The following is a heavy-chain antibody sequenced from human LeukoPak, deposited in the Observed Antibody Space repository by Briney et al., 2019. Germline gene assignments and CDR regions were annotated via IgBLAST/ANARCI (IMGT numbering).Heavy chain of an antibody. V-gene: IGHV3-7*03. CDR1: GFTFSSYA. CDR2: IRADGTEK. CDR3: SRRLDY. Sequence: PWGALRLSCAASGFTFSSYAMSWVRQAPGKGLEWVANIRADGTEKYYVDFVKGRFTISRDNAKNSLYLQLNSLRVEDTAVYYCSRRLDYWGQGTLVTVSS. J-gene: IGHJ4*02.